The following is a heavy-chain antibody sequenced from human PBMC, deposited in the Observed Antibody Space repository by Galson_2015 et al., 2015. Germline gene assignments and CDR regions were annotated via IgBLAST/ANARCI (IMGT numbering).Heavy chain of an antibody. V-gene: IGHV3-20*04. CDR1: GFTFDDYG. J-gene: IGHJ4*02. Sequence: SLRLSCAASGFTFDDYGMSWVRQVPGKGLQWVSSINWNGGSTHYADSVKGRFTISRDNAKNSLYLRMNSLRAEDTALYYCARTHFRYCTGGSCYPPPDYWGQGTLVSVSS. CDR2: INWNGGST. D-gene: IGHD2-15*01. CDR3: ARTHFRYCTGGSCYPPPDY.